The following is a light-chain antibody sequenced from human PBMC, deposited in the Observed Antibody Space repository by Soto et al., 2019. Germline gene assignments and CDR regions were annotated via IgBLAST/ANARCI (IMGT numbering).Light chain of an antibody. CDR1: SSEVGSYNR. J-gene: IGLJ1*01. CDR3: SSYTSSSTYV. V-gene: IGLV2-18*03. CDR2: EVS. Sequence: QSVLTQPPSVSGSPGQSVTISCTGTSSEVGSYNRVSWYQQPPGTAPKLMIYEVSNRPSGVPDRFSGSKSGNTASLTTSGLQAEDEADYYCSSYTSSSTYVFGTGTKVTVL.